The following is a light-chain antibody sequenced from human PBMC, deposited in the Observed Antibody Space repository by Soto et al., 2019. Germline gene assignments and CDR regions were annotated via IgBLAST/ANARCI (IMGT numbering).Light chain of an antibody. CDR1: SSDVGGYNY. CDR3: SSYTSSSTLV. Sequence: HSALTQPASVSGSPGQSITISCTGTSSDVGGYNYVSWYQQHPGKAPKLMIYEVSNRPSGVSNRFSGSKSGNAASLTTSGLQAEDEADYYCSSYTSSSTLVFGTGTKVTVL. J-gene: IGLJ1*01. V-gene: IGLV2-14*01. CDR2: EVS.